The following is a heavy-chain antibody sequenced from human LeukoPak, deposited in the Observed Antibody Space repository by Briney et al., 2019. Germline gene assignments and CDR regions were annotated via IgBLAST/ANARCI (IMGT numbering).Heavy chain of an antibody. CDR2: LYFTGST. D-gene: IGHD1-26*01. Sequence: SETLSLTCTVSGGSISSSSYYWGWIRQPPGKGLEWIGSLYFTGSTYYNPSLKSRVTISVDTSKNQFSLKLSSVTAADTAVYYCARLIVGYYFDYWGQGTLVTVSS. J-gene: IGHJ4*02. CDR1: GGSISSSSYY. V-gene: IGHV4-39*01. CDR3: ARLIVGYYFDY.